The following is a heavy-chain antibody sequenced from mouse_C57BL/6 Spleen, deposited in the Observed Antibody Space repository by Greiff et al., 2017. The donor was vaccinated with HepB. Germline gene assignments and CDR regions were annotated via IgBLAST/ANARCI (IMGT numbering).Heavy chain of an antibody. V-gene: IGHV3-6*01. J-gene: IGHJ4*01. CDR1: GYSITSGYY. CDR3: AREEGRGAMDY. CDR2: ISYDGSN. D-gene: IGHD3-3*01. Sequence: EVQLQESGPGLVKPSQSLSLTCSVTGYSITSGYYWNWIRQFPGNKLEWMGYISYDGSNNYNPSLKNRISITRDTSKNKFFLKLNSVTTEDTATYYCAREEGRGAMDYWGQGTSVTVSS.